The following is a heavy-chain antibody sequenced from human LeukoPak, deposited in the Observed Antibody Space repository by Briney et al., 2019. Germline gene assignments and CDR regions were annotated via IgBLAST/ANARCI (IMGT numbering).Heavy chain of an antibody. Sequence: NSSETLSLTCTVSGGSTSSSSYYWGWIRQPPGKGLEWIGSIYSSGSTYYNSSLKSRVTISVDTSKNQFSLKLSSVTAADTAVYYCARSYCSTTSCNRLGYFDYWGQGTLVTVSS. CDR2: IYSSGST. D-gene: IGHD2-2*01. V-gene: IGHV4-39*01. CDR3: ARSYCSTTSCNRLGYFDY. CDR1: GGSTSSSSYY. J-gene: IGHJ4*02.